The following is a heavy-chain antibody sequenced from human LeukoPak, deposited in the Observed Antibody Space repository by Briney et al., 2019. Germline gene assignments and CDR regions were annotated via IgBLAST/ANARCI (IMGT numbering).Heavy chain of an antibody. V-gene: IGHV4-38-2*02. CDR2: IYHSGST. D-gene: IGHD5-18*01. CDR3: ARGRSYGPRGFDY. J-gene: IGHJ4*02. Sequence: SETLSLTCTVSGYSISSGYYWGWIRQPPGKGLEWIGSIYHSGSTYYNPSLKSRVTISVDTSKNQLSLKLSSVTAADTAVYYCARGRSYGPRGFDYWGQGTLVTVSS. CDR1: GYSISSGYY.